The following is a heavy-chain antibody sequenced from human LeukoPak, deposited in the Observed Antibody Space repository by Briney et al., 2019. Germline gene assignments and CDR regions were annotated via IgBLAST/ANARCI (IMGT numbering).Heavy chain of an antibody. Sequence: GSLRLSCAASGFTFSSYAMSWVRQAPGKGLEWIGEINHSGSTNYNPSLKSRVTISVDTSKNQFSLKLSSVTAADTAVYYCARAHPYFDYWGQGTLVTVSS. CDR1: GFTFSSYA. V-gene: IGHV4-34*01. J-gene: IGHJ4*02. CDR2: INHSGST. CDR3: ARAHPYFDY.